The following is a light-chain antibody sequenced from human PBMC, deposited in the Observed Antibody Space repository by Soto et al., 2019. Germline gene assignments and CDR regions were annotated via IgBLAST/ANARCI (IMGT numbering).Light chain of an antibody. CDR2: GAS. V-gene: IGKV3-20*01. J-gene: IGKJ1*01. CDR3: QQYGSSPQT. Sequence: EMVLTQSPGTLSLSPGERATLSCRASQSVSSNYLAWYRQKPGQAPRLLIYGASTRATGIPDRFSGSGSGTDFTLTINRLEPEDFAVYYCQQYGSSPQTFGQGTKVDIK. CDR1: QSVSSNY.